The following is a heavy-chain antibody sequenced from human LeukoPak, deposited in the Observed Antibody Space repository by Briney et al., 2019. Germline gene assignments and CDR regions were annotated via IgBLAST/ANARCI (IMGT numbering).Heavy chain of an antibody. V-gene: IGHV4-34*01. CDR1: GGSFSAYY. CDR3: ARDTYSSSCIDY. D-gene: IGHD6-6*01. CDR2: INHSGST. Sequence: SETLSLTCAVYGGSFSAYYWSWIRQPPGAGLEWIGEINHSGSTYYNPSLKSRVTISVDTSKNQYSLKLSSVTAADTAVYYCARDTYSSSCIDYWGQGTLVTVSS. J-gene: IGHJ4*02.